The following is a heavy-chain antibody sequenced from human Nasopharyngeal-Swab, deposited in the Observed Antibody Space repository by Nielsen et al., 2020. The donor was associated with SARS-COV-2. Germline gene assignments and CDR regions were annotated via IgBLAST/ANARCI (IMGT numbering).Heavy chain of an antibody. J-gene: IGHJ6*02. Sequence: ASVKVSCKASGYTFTSYGISWVRQAPGQGLEWMGWISAYNGNTNYAQKLQGRVTMTTDTSTSTAYMELRSLRSDDTAVYYCARVPTVSNYDILTGYREYYYGMDVWGQGTTVTVSS. V-gene: IGHV1-18*01. CDR1: GYTFTSYG. CDR3: ARVPTVSNYDILTGYREYYYGMDV. CDR2: ISAYNGNT. D-gene: IGHD3-9*01.